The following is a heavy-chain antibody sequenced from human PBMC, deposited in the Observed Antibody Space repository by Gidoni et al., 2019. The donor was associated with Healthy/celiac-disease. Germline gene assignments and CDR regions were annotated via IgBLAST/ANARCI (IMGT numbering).Heavy chain of an antibody. CDR3: ARDGSSWGY. CDR1: GFTFSSYS. V-gene: IGHV3-48*01. CDR2: ISSRSSTI. D-gene: IGHD6-13*01. J-gene: IGHJ4*02. Sequence: EVQLVESGGGLVQLGGSLILSCAASGFTFSSYSMNWVSQAPGKGLEWVSYISSRSSTIYYADSVKGRFTIARDNAKNSLYLQMNSLRAEDTAVYYCARDGSSWGYWGQGTLVTVSS.